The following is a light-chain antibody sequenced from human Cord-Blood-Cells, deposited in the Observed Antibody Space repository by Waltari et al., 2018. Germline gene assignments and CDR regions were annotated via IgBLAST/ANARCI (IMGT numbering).Light chain of an antibody. V-gene: IGKV3-11*01. CDR1: QSVSSY. CDR2: DAS. CDR3: QQRSNWAIT. J-gene: IGKJ5*01. Sequence: ELVFTQSPATLPLSPGARATLSCRASQSVSSYLTWYQQKPGQAPRLLISDASNRATGIPARFSGSGSGTDFTLTISSLEPEDFAVYYCQQRSNWAITFGQGTRLEIK.